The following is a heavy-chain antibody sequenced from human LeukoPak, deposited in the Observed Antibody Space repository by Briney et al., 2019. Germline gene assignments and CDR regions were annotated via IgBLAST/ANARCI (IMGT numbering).Heavy chain of an antibody. D-gene: IGHD2-15*01. CDR1: GGSISSGSYY. Sequence: NPSETLSLTCTASGGSISSGSYYWSWIRQPPGKGLEWIGEINHSGSTNYNPSLKSRVTISVDTSKNQFSLKLSSVTAADTAVYYCASRYCSGGSCYSGLGGVSEYYFDYWGQGTLVTVSS. V-gene: IGHV4-39*07. CDR2: INHSGST. CDR3: ASRYCSGGSCYSGLGGVSEYYFDY. J-gene: IGHJ4*02.